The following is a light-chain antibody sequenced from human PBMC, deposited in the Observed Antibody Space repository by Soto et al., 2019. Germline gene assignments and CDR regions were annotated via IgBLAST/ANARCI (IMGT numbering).Light chain of an antibody. J-gene: IGLJ1*01. CDR2: SNI. Sequence: QSALTQPPSASGTPGQRVTISCSGSSSNFGANTVNWYQQLPGTAPKLLIYSNIQRPSGVPDRFSGSKSGTSASLAISGLQSEDEADYYCAAWDDSLKGYVFGAGTRSPS. CDR3: AAWDDSLKGYV. V-gene: IGLV1-44*01. CDR1: SSNFGANT.